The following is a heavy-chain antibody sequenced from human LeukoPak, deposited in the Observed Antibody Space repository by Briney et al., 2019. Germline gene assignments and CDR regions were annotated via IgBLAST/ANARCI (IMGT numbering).Heavy chain of an antibody. V-gene: IGHV4-34*01. CDR1: GGSFSGYY. J-gene: IGHJ4*02. Sequence: SETLSLTCAVYGGSFSGYYWSWIRQPPGKGLEWIGEINHSGSTNYNPPLKSRVTISVDTSKNQFSLKLSSVTAADTAVYYCARGGFGGWYYWGQGTLVTVSS. CDR2: INHSGST. D-gene: IGHD6-19*01. CDR3: ARGGFGGWYY.